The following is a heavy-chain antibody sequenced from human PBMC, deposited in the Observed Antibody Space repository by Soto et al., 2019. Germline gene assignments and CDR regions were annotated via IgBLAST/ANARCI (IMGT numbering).Heavy chain of an antibody. J-gene: IGHJ5*02. D-gene: IGHD3-9*01. CDR1: GYTFTSDG. CDR3: ARGHMAAYDILTGYYSGRWFAP. CDR2: ISAYNGNT. Sequence: ASVKVSCKASGYTFTSDGISWVRQAPGQGLEWMGWISAYNGNTNYAQKLQGRVTMTTDTSTSTAYMELRSLRSDDTAVYYCARGHMAAYDILTGYYSGRWFAPWGQGTLVTVSS. V-gene: IGHV1-18*04.